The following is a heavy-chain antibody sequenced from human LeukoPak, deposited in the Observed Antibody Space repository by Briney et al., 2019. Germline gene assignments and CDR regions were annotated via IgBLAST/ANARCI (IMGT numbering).Heavy chain of an antibody. V-gene: IGHV4-39*07. CDR2: VYYKGTT. Sequence: PSETLSLTCTVSSGSINSDSHYWGWIRQPPGKGLEWIGSVYYKGTTQYNPSLKSRATMSVDTSNNRFSLSLTSATAADTGMYYCARWSSSWENNWFDPWGQGILATVSS. CDR1: SGSINSDSHY. D-gene: IGHD6-13*01. CDR3: ARWSSSWENNWFDP. J-gene: IGHJ5*02.